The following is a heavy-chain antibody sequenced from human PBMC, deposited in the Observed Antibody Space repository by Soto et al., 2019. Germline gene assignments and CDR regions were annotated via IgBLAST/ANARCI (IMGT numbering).Heavy chain of an antibody. J-gene: IGHJ3*02. CDR3: ARALGYAFDI. CDR1: GFTFSSYA. CDR2: ISSNGGST. V-gene: IGHV3-64*01. D-gene: IGHD7-27*01. Sequence: EVQLVESGGGLVQPGGSLRLSCAAAGFTFSSYAMHWVRQAPGKGLEYVSAISSNGGSTYYASSVKGRFIISRNNPTITMYLQMGSLRAEDMAVYYCARALGYAFDICGQGTIVTLSS.